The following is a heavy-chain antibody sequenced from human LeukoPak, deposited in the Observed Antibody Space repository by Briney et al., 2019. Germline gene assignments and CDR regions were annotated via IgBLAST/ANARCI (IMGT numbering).Heavy chain of an antibody. J-gene: IGHJ4*02. V-gene: IGHV3-23*01. CDR2: ITGGGTT. Sequence: GGSLRLSCAASGFTFSSYAMNWVRQAPGKGLEWVSAITGGGTTYYADSVRGRFTISRDNSKNTLYLQMNSLRAEDTAIYYCAKSRSEVVVAAANYWGQGTLITVSS. CDR3: AKSRSEVVVAAANY. CDR1: GFTFSSYA. D-gene: IGHD2-15*01.